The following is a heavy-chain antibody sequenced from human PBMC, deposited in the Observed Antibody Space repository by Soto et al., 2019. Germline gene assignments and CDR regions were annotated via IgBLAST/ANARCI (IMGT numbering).Heavy chain of an antibody. V-gene: IGHV3-7*05. CDR3: ASIDCSGGSCHPVPYLY. CDR1: GFTFSSYW. J-gene: IGHJ4*02. D-gene: IGHD2-15*01. CDR2: IKQDGSEK. Sequence: GGSLRLSCAASGFTFSSYWMSWVRQSPGKGLEWVANIKQDGSEKNYMDSVKGRFTISRDNARNSLYLQMNSLRAEDTAVYYCASIDCSGGSCHPVPYLYWGQGTLVTVSS.